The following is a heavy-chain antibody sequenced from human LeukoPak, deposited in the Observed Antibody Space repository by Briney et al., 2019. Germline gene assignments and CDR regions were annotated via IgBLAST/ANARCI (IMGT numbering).Heavy chain of an antibody. J-gene: IGHJ4*02. CDR1: GGFFSGFY. CDR3: ARGLAAVYWGPHTFDY. V-gene: IGHV4-34*01. Sequence: SETLSLTCAVYGGFFSGFYWRWIRQPPGKGLEWVWDISHSGSPTYYASLKSRVTISVDTSKTQFTLKLSSVTAADTAVYYCARGLAAVYWGPHTFDYWGQGTLVTVSS. CDR2: ISHSGSP. D-gene: IGHD6-13*01.